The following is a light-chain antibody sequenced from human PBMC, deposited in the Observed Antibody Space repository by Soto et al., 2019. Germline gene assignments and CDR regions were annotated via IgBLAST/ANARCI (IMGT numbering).Light chain of an antibody. CDR2: GAS. J-gene: IGKJ1*01. CDR1: QSVSSN. V-gene: IGKV3-15*01. Sequence: EIVMTQSPATLSVSPGERATLSCRASQSVSSNLAWYQQKPGQAPRLLIYGASTRATGIPARFSGSGSGTEFTLTISSLQSEDVAAYYCQQYNSGPRTFGQGTKVEIK. CDR3: QQYNSGPRT.